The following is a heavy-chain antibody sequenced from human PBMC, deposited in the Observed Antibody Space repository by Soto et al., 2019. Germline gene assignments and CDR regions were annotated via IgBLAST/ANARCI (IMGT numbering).Heavy chain of an antibody. CDR3: ATTGGYHPSSYYGMDV. CDR2: IYPGDSGT. Sequence: GESLKISCKGSGYSFTSYWIGWVRQMPGKGLEWMGIIYPGDSGTRYSPSFQGQVTISADKSISTAYLQWSSLKASDTAMYYCATTGGYHPSSYYGMDVWGQGTTVTVSS. D-gene: IGHD2-2*01. CDR1: GYSFTSYW. V-gene: IGHV5-51*01. J-gene: IGHJ6*02.